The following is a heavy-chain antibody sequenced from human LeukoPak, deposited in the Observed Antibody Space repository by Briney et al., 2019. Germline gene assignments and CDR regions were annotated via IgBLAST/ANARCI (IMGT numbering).Heavy chain of an antibody. CDR2: MNPNSGNT. D-gene: IGHD1-14*01. CDR1: GYTFTSYD. CDR3: ARARNHGGYYYYYMDV. V-gene: IGHV1-8*03. J-gene: IGHJ6*03. Sequence: ASVKVSCKASGYTFTSYDINWVRQATGQGLEWMGWMNPNSGNTGYAQKFQGRVTITRNTSISTAYMELSSLRSEDTAVYYCARARNHGGYYYYYMDVWGKGTTVTVSS.